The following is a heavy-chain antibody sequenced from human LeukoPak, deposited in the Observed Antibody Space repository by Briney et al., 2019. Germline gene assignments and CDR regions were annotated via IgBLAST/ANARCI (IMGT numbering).Heavy chain of an antibody. J-gene: IGHJ4*02. CDR1: GFTFSSYG. CDR3: ARDGVAAGVYFDC. D-gene: IGHD6-13*01. Sequence: GGSLRLSCAASGFTFSSYGMHWVRQAPGKGLEWVANINQDGSEKYYVDSVKGRFTFSRDNAKNSLYLQMNNLRAEDTAVYYCARDGVAAGVYFDCWGQGTLVTVSS. CDR2: INQDGSEK. V-gene: IGHV3-7*01.